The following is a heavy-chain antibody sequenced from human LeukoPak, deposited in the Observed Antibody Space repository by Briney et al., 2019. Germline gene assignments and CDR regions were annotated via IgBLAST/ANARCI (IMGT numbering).Heavy chain of an antibody. CDR3: ARGLVPGFLDY. CDR2: ISSDESIT. V-gene: IGHV3-74*01. D-gene: IGHD4-11*01. J-gene: IGHJ4*02. CDR1: GFTFSSSC. Sequence: GGSLRLSCAASGFTFSSSCMYWVRQAPGKGLVWVSRISSDESITTYADSVKGRFTISRDNAKSTLYLQMNSLRAEDTAVYYCARGLVPGFLDYWGQGTPVTVSS.